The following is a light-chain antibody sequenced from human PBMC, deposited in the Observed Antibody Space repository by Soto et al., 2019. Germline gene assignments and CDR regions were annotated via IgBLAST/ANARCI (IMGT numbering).Light chain of an antibody. CDR1: QSVTSN. J-gene: IGKJ1*01. CDR2: GAS. V-gene: IGKV3-15*01. CDR3: QQYNNWPPT. Sequence: EIVMTQSPATLSVSPGERATLSCRASQSVTSNLAWYQQKPGHAPRLLIYGASTSATGIPARFSGSGSGTEFTLTISSLQSEDFAVYCCQQYNNWPPTFGQGTKVDIK.